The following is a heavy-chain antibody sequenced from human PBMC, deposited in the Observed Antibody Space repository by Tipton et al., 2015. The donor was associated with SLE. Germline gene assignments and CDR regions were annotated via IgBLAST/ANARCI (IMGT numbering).Heavy chain of an antibody. Sequence: LRLSCTVSGGSISSYYWSWIRQPAGKGLEWIGRIYTSGSTNYNPSLKSRVTMSVDTSKNQFSLKLSSVTAADTAVYYCASSVGQPYYYDSSGYWGWFDPWGQGTLVTVSS. D-gene: IGHD3-22*01. CDR3: ASSVGQPYYYDSSGYWGWFDP. J-gene: IGHJ5*02. CDR2: IYTSGST. V-gene: IGHV4-4*07. CDR1: GGSISSYY.